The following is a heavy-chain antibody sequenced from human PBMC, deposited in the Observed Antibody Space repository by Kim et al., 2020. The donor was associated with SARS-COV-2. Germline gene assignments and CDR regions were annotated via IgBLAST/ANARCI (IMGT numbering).Heavy chain of an antibody. Sequence: SETLSLTCTVSGGSISSYYWSWIRQPPGKGLEWIGYIYYSGSTNYNPSLKSRVTISVDTSKNQFSLKLSSVTAAYTAVYYCARGRGYSYGQSEYYYGMDV. CDR3: ARGRGYSYGQSEYYYGMDV. V-gene: IGHV4-59*01. CDR1: GGSISSYY. J-gene: IGHJ6*01. D-gene: IGHD5-18*01. CDR2: IYYSGST.